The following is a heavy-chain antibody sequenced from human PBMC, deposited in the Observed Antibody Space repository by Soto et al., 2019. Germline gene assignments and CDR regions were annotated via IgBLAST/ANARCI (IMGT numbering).Heavy chain of an antibody. CDR3: TTNSSAGSGSYLGPPMPRKGDY. CDR2: IKSKTDGGTT. J-gene: IGHJ4*02. V-gene: IGHV3-15*07. CDR1: VFTFSNAW. D-gene: IGHD3-10*01. Sequence: EVQLVESGGGLVKPGGSLRLSCAASVFTFSNAWMNWVRQAPGKGLEWVGRIKSKTDGGTTDYAAPVKGRFTISRDDSTSTLYLQMNSLKTEDTAVYSCTTNSSAGSGSYLGPPMPRKGDYWGQGTLVTVSS.